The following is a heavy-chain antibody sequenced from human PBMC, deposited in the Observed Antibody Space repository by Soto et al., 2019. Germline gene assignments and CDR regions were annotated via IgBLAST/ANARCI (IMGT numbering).Heavy chain of an antibody. Sequence: PSETLSLTCTVSGGSISSYYWSWIRQPPGKGLEWIGYIYYSGSTNYNPSLKSRVTISVDTSKNQFSLKLGSVTAADTAVYYCAREGHYDILTGPRDNWFDPWGQGTLVTVSS. CDR1: GGSISSYY. V-gene: IGHV4-59*01. CDR3: AREGHYDILTGPRDNWFDP. CDR2: IYYSGST. D-gene: IGHD3-9*01. J-gene: IGHJ5*02.